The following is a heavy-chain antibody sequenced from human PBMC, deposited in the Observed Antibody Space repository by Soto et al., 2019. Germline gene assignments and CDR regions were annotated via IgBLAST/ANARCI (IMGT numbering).Heavy chain of an antibody. Sequence: QVQLVQSGAEVKKPGSSVKVSCKASGGTFSSYTISWVRQAPGQGLEWMGRFIPILGIANYAQKFQGRVTITADKSTSTAYMELSSLRSEDTAVYYCARDRCSGGSCYHDFDYWGQGTLVTVSS. CDR2: FIPILGIA. J-gene: IGHJ4*02. CDR3: ARDRCSGGSCYHDFDY. CDR1: GGTFSSYT. V-gene: IGHV1-69*08. D-gene: IGHD2-15*01.